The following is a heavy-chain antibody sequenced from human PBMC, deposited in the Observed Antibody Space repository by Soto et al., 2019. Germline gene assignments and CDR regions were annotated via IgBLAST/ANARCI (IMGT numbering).Heavy chain of an antibody. CDR1: GGAINTNNYY. CDR3: GRLVVVSPVANV. J-gene: IGHJ4*02. V-gene: IGHV4-39*01. D-gene: IGHD2-2*01. CDR2: VFYDGTT. Sequence: SETLSLTCTVSGGAINTNNYYWGWVRQAPGKGLEWIGSVFYDGTTYYSPSLKSRVTISLATSRTQFYLKLNSVTAADTAVYYCGRLVVVSPVANVWGQGTLVTVSS.